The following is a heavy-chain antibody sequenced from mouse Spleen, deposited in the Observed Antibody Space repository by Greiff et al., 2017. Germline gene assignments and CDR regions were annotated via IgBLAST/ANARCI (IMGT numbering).Heavy chain of an antibody. Sequence: EVKLMESGGGLVKPGGSLKLSCAASGFTFSSYAMSWVRQTPEKRLEWVATISDGGSYTYYPDNVKGRFTISRDNAKNNLYLQMSHLKSEDTAMYYCGREGLWATVVSDWYFDVWGTGTTVTVSS. V-gene: IGHV5-4*01. CDR1: GFTFSSYA. J-gene: IGHJ1*03. CDR3: GREGLWATVVSDWYFDV. CDR2: ISDGGSYT. D-gene: IGHD1-1*01.